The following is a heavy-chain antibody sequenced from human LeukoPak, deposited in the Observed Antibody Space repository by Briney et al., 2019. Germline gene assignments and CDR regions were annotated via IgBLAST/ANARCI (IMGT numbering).Heavy chain of an antibody. J-gene: IGHJ6*02. CDR1: GYTFTSSG. V-gene: IGHV1-18*01. CDR2: ISAYNGNT. CDR3: ARDSRVVRGVRGLDV. D-gene: IGHD3-10*01. Sequence: GASVKVSCKASGYTFTSSGISGVRQAPGQGLEWMGWISAYNGNTNYAQKLQGRVTMTTDTSTSTAYMELRSLRSDDTAVYYCARDSRVVRGVRGLDVWGQGTTVTVSS.